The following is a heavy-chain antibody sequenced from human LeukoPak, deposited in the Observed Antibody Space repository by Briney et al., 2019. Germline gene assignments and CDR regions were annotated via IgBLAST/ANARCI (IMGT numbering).Heavy chain of an antibody. CDR3: AKLPSGRQWVDY. D-gene: IGHD3-10*01. CDR2: ISYDGSNK. Sequence: GTSLRLSCAASGFTFSSYGMHWVRQAPGKGLEWVAVISYDGSNKYYADSVKGRFTISRDNSKNTLYLQMNSLRAEDTAVYYCAKLPSGRQWVDYWGQGTLVTVSS. V-gene: IGHV3-30*18. CDR1: GFTFSSYG. J-gene: IGHJ4*02.